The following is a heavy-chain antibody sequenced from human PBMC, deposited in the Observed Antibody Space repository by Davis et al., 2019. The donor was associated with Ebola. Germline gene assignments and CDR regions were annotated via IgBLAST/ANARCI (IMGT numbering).Heavy chain of an antibody. V-gene: IGHV1-18*01. D-gene: IGHD3-10*01. Sequence: ASVKVSCKASGYTFTSYGISWVRQAPGQGLEWMGWISAYNGNTNYAQKLQGRVTMTTDTSTSTAYMELRSLRSEDTAVYYCARDRKPMVRGDYLDYWGQGTLVTVSS. CDR3: ARDRKPMVRGDYLDY. J-gene: IGHJ4*02. CDR1: GYTFTSYG. CDR2: ISAYNGNT.